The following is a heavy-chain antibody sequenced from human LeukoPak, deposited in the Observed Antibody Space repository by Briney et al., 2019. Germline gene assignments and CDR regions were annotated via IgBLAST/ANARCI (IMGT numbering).Heavy chain of an antibody. CDR3: ARVIFSGTDTVIATAYFDN. V-gene: IGHV4-4*07. J-gene: IGHJ4*02. D-gene: IGHD2-21*02. Sequence: SETLSLTCTVSGGSVNNYYWNWIRQPAGKGLEWIGRIYTSGSTNYNPSLKSRVTISADSSKNQFSLKVNSVTAADTAVYYCARVIFSGTDTVIATAYFDNWGQGTLVTVSS. CDR2: IYTSGST. CDR1: GGSVNNYY.